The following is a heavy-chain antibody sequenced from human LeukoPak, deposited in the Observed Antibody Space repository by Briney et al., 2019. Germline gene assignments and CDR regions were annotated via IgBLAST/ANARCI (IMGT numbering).Heavy chain of an antibody. V-gene: IGHV4-34*01. CDR2: INHSGST. D-gene: IGHD3-16*02. Sequence: PSETLSLTCTVSGGSISGYYWSWIRQPPGKGLEWIGEINHSGSTNYNPSLKSRVTISVDTSKNQFSLKLSSVTAADTAVYYCASLFNVRYYYYYMDVWGKGTTVTVSS. CDR3: ASLFNVRYYYYYMDV. CDR1: GGSISGYY. J-gene: IGHJ6*03.